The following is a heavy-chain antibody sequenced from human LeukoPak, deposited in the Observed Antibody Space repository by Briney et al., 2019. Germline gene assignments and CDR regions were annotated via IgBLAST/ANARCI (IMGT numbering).Heavy chain of an antibody. CDR1: GASISSNNW. Sequence: KPSGTLSLTCAVSGASISSNNWWNWVRQPPGKGLEWIGEIYHSGSTNYSPSLKSRITISVDKSKNHFSLKLTSATAADTAIYYCAAAAVAVDYWGQGTLVTVSS. V-gene: IGHV4-4*02. CDR3: AAAAVAVDY. D-gene: IGHD6-19*01. CDR2: IYHSGST. J-gene: IGHJ4*02.